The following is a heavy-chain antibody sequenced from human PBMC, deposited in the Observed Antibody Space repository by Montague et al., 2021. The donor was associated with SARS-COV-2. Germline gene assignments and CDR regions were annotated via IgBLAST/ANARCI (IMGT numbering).Heavy chain of an antibody. D-gene: IGHD3-10*01. J-gene: IGHJ5*02. CDR1: GGSISSHF. Sequence: SETLSLTCTVSGGSISSHFWSFIRQPPGKGLEWIGYINSYGGTNDNPSLRSRLTMSVDTSKNQFSLQLRSMTPADTAVYFCARATSVRGAVSWFDPWGQGILVTVSS. V-gene: IGHV4-59*11. CDR3: ARATSVRGAVSWFDP. CDR2: INSYGGT.